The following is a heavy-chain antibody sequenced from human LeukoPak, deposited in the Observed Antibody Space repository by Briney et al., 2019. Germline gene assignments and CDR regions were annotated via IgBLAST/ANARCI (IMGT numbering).Heavy chain of an antibody. CDR3: ARDLPSSSGMT. Sequence: GGSLRLSXAASGFTFGSYSMNWVRQAPGKGLEWVSSISSSSSYIYYADSVKGRFTISRDNAKNSLYLQMNSLRAEDTAVYYCARDLPSSSGMTWGQGTLVTVSS. CDR2: ISSSSSYI. D-gene: IGHD6-6*01. V-gene: IGHV3-21*01. CDR1: GFTFGSYS. J-gene: IGHJ5*02.